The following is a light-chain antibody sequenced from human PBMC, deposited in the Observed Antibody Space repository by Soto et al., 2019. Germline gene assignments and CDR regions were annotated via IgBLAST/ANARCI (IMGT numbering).Light chain of an antibody. Sequence: QSALTQPASVSGSPGQSIAISCTGTSSDVGGYNYVSWYQQYPGKAPKLMIYDVSNRPSGVSNRFSGSKSGNTASLTICGLQAEDEADYYCSSYTSTNTVAFGGGTKLTVL. CDR1: SSDVGGYNY. CDR3: SSYTSTNTVA. J-gene: IGLJ2*01. V-gene: IGLV2-14*03. CDR2: DVS.